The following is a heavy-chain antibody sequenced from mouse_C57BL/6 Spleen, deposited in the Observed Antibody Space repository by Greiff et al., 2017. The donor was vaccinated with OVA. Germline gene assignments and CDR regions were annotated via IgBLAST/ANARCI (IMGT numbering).Heavy chain of an antibody. D-gene: IGHD2-5*01. CDR1: GYSITSGYD. J-gene: IGHJ1*03. Sequence: DVKLQESGPGMVKPSQSLSLTCTVTGYSITSGYDWHWIRHFPGNKLEWMGYISYSGSTNYNPSLKSRISITHDTSKNHFFLKLNSVTTEDTATYYCARDSNYRYFDVWGTGTTVTVSS. CDR2: ISYSGST. V-gene: IGHV3-1*01. CDR3: ARDSNYRYFDV.